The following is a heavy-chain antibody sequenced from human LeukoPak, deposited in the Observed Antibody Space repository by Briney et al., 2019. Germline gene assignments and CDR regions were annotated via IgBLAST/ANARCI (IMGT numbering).Heavy chain of an antibody. CDR2: FSSREDTQ. V-gene: IGHV3-48*03. CDR3: AREAPFYDSSGYYYPDWLDL. CDR1: GFTLSTYE. D-gene: IGHD3-22*01. Sequence: GGSLRLSCAASGFTLSTYEMNWVRQAPGQGLEWVSYFSSREDTQYYSDSVEGRFSISRDNVKNSLYLQMNSLRAEDTGIYYCAREAPFYDSSGYYYPDWLDLWGQGTLVTVSS. J-gene: IGHJ5*02.